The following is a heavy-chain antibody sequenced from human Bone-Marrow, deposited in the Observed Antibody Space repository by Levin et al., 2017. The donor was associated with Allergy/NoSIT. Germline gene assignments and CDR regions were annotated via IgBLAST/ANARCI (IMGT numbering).Heavy chain of an antibody. CDR2: IKHDGGER. CDR1: GFTFSSFW. CDR3: ARDFVQDFWTASPNGMDV. J-gene: IGHJ6*02. D-gene: IGHD3/OR15-3a*01. V-gene: IGHV3-7*01. Sequence: HPGGSLRLSCAASGFTFSSFWMSWVRQAPGQGLEWVANIKHDGGERSYVDSVRGRFTISRDNAKNSLYLQTNSLRAEDTAEYYCARDFVQDFWTASPNGMDVWGQGTTVTVSS.